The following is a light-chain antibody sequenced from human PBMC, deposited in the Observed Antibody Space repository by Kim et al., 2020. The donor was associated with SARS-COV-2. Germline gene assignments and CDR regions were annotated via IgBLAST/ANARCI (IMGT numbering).Light chain of an antibody. CDR2: DAS. Sequence: LGPGQRATLSCRASQSVSSYLAWYQQKPGQAPRLLIYDASNRATGIPARFSGSGSGTDFTLTISSLEPEDFAVYYCQQRSNWPPTFGQGTKLEI. CDR1: QSVSSY. CDR3: QQRSNWPPT. J-gene: IGKJ2*01. V-gene: IGKV3-11*01.